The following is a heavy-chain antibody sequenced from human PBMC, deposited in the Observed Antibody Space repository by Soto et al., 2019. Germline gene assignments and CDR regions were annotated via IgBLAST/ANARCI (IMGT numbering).Heavy chain of an antibody. CDR1: GYTFTGYY. CDR2: INPNSGGT. D-gene: IGHD5-12*01. CDR3: VRSVDTVATTPPPYYYYGMDV. J-gene: IGHJ6*02. Sequence: GASVKVSCKASGYTFTGYYMHWVRQAPGQGLEWMGWINPNSGGTNYAQKFQGWVTMTRDTSISTAYMELSRLRSDDTAVYYCVRSVDTVATTPPPYYYYGMDVWGQGTTVTVSS. V-gene: IGHV1-2*04.